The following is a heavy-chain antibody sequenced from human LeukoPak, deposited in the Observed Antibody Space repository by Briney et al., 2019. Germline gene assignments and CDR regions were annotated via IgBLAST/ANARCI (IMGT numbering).Heavy chain of an antibody. CDR1: GGSISSYY. CDR3: ARASGQNDYGEEGWFDP. V-gene: IGHV4-59*12. Sequence: PSETLSLTCTVSGGSISSYYWSWIRQPPGKGLEWIGYIYYSGSTNYNPSLKSRVTISVDTSKNQFSLKLSSVTAADTAVYYCARASGQNDYGEEGWFDPWGQGTLVTVSS. J-gene: IGHJ5*02. D-gene: IGHD4-17*01. CDR2: IYYSGST.